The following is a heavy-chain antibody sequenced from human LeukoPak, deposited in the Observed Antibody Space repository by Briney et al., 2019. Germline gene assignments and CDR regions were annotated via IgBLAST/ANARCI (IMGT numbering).Heavy chain of an antibody. V-gene: IGHV4-61*01. D-gene: IGHD3-10*01. CDR1: GGSVRGSNYY. CDR2: IYYSGST. CDR3: ARRYGSGSSGTFDY. Sequence: SETLSLTCTVSGGSVRGSNYYWSWIRQPPGKGLEWIAYIYYSGSTNYNPSLKSRVTISVDTSKNQFSLKLSSVTAADTAVYYCARRYGSGSSGTFDYWGQGTLVTVSS. J-gene: IGHJ4*02.